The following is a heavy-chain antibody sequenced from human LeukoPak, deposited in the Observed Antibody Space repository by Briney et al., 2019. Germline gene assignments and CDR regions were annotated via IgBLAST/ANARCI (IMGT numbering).Heavy chain of an antibody. CDR1: GLTFSSYG. CDR2: IRYDGSNK. D-gene: IGHD3-22*01. V-gene: IGHV3-30*02. CDR3: AKGKSTGIYDSSGYETLSH. J-gene: IGHJ4*02. Sequence: PGGSLRLSCAASGLTFSSYGMHWVRQAPGKGLEWVAFIRYDGSNKYYADSVKGRFTISRDNSKNTLYLQMNSLRAEDTAVYYCAKGKSTGIYDSSGYETLSHWGQGTLVTVSS.